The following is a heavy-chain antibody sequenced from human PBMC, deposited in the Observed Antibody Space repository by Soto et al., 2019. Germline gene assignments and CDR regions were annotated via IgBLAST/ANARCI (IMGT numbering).Heavy chain of an antibody. V-gene: IGHV3-30-3*01. CDR2: ISYDGSNK. D-gene: IGHD6-19*01. J-gene: IGHJ4*02. Sequence: GGSLRLSCAASGFTFSDYAMHWVRQAPGKGLEWVAVISYDGSNKYHADSVKGRFTISRDNSNNKLYLQMNSLRTEDTAVYYCASGKRRQWLVPFDYWGQGTLVTVSS. CDR1: GFTFSDYA. CDR3: ASGKRRQWLVPFDY.